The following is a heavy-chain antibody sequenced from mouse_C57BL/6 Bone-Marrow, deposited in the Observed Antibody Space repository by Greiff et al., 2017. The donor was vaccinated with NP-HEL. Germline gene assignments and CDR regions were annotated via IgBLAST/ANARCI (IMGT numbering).Heavy chain of an antibody. V-gene: IGHV1-76*01. CDR2: IYPGSGNT. CDR1: GYTFTDYY. D-gene: IGHD1-1*01. Sequence: VQRVESGAELVRPGASVKLSCKASGYTFTDYYINWVKQRPGQGLEWIARIYPGSGNTYYNEKFKGKATLTAEKSSSTAYMQLSSLTSEDSAVYFCARRNDYGSSYAMDYWGQGTSVTVSS. J-gene: IGHJ4*01. CDR3: ARRNDYGSSYAMDY.